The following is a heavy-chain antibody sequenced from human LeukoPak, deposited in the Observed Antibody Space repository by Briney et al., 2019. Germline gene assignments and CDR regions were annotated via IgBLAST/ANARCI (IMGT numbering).Heavy chain of an antibody. Sequence: GGSLRLSCAASRFTFSSYAMAWVRQAPGKGLGWVSAVSGSGDTTYYADSVKGRFTISRDNSKNTLYLQMNSLRVEDTAVYYCARDGNFYGSGRPYYYYGLDVWGQGTTVTVSS. CDR2: VSGSGDTT. V-gene: IGHV3-23*01. CDR1: RFTFSSYA. CDR3: ARDGNFYGSGRPYYYYGLDV. D-gene: IGHD3-10*01. J-gene: IGHJ6*02.